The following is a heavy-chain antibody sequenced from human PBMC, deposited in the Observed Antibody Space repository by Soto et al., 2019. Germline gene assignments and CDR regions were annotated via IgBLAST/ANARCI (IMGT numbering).Heavy chain of an antibody. CDR3: ARGSILGRWLQLRYWFDP. J-gene: IGHJ5*02. CDR2: INHSGST. Sequence: SETLSLTCAVYGGSFSGYYWSWIRQPPGKGLEWIGEINHSGSTNYNPSLKSRVTISVDTSKNQFSLKLSSVTAADTAVYYCARGSILGRWLQLRYWFDPWGQGTPATVSS. CDR1: GGSFSGYY. V-gene: IGHV4-34*01. D-gene: IGHD5-12*01.